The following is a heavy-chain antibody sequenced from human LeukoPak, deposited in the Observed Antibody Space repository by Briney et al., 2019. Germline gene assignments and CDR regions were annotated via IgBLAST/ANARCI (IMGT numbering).Heavy chain of an antibody. J-gene: IGHJ4*02. CDR2: VDPEDGET. CDR1: GYTFTDYY. Sequence: ASVKVSCKVSGYTFTDYYMRWVQQAPGKGLEWMGLVDPEDGETIYAEKFQGRVTITADTSTDTAYMELSSLRSEDTAVYYCATDSTVRGPIPRGYFDYWGQGTLVTVSS. V-gene: IGHV1-69-2*01. D-gene: IGHD3-10*01. CDR3: ATDSTVRGPIPRGYFDY.